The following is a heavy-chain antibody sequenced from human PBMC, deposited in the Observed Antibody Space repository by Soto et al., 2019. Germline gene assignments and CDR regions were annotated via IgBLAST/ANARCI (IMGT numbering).Heavy chain of an antibody. CDR2: IYYSGRT. CDR1: GGSISDYQ. V-gene: IGHV4-59*01. CDR3: ARMRGLGEISPYLDY. D-gene: IGHD3-16*01. Sequence: QVQLQESGPGLVKPSETLSLTCSISGGSISDYQWNWIRQPPGTGLEWMGYIYYSGRTNYNPSLKSRLTISLDTSTRQFSLRLRSVTAADTAVYYCARMRGLGEISPYLDYWGQGALVTVSS. J-gene: IGHJ4*02.